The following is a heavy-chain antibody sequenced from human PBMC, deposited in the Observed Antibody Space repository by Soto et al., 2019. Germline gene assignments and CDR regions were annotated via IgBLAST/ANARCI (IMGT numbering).Heavy chain of an antibody. Sequence: EVQLVESGGGLVKPGGSLRLSCAASGFTFSSYSMNWVRQTPGKGLEWVSSMRTSSSHIYYADSEKGRFTISRDNAKNSLYMQMNSLRAEDTAVYYCARSGYDYDYFDYWGQGTLVTVSS. J-gene: IGHJ4*02. CDR3: ARSGYDYDYFDY. D-gene: IGHD5-12*01. CDR2: MRTSSSHI. V-gene: IGHV3-21*01. CDR1: GFTFSSYS.